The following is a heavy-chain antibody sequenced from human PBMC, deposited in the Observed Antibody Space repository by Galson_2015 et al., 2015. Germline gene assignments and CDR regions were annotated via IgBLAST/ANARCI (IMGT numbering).Heavy chain of an antibody. CDR1: GFTFSNYW. J-gene: IGHJ5*02. D-gene: IGHD6-25*01. V-gene: IGHV3-74*01. CDR3: VRPRLLERNWFDP. Sequence: SLRLSCAASGFTFSNYWMHWVRQAPGKGLVWVSRINSDGSSTSYADSVKGRFTISRDNAKNTLYLQMNSLRAEDTAVYYCVRPRLLERNWFDPWGQGTLVTVSS. CDR2: INSDGSST.